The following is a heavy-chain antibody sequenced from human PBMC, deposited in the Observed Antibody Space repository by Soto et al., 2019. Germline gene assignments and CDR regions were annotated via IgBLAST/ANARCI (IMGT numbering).Heavy chain of an antibody. CDR1: GFTFSSYW. J-gene: IGHJ4*02. CDR3: ARHLXFDDHVPAATYYFDY. V-gene: IGHV3-7*01. CDR2: IKQDGSEK. D-gene: IGHD2-2*01. Sequence: GGSLRLSCAASGFTFSSYWMSWVRQAPGKGLEWVANIKQDGSEKYYVDSVKGRFTISRDNAKNSLYLQMNSLRAEDTAVYYCARHLXFDDHVPAATYYFDYWGQGTLVTVSS.